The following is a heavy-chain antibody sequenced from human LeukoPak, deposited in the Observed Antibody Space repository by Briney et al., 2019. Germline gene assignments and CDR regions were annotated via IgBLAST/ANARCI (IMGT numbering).Heavy chain of an antibody. CDR3: ARDPSGYSSDWYYFDY. V-gene: IGHV1-2*04. Sequence: ASVKVSCKASGYTFIGYYMHWVRQAPGQGLEWMGWINPNTGDTNYAQKFQGWVTMTRDTSIGTAYMELSRLRSDDTAVYYCARDPSGYSSDWYYFDYWGQGTLVTVSS. CDR1: GYTFIGYY. D-gene: IGHD6-13*01. J-gene: IGHJ4*02. CDR2: INPNTGDT.